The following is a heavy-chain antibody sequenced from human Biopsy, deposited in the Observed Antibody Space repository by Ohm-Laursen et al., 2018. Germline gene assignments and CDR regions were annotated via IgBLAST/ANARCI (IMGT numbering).Heavy chain of an antibody. D-gene: IGHD6-19*01. CDR3: ATSRSGRALGDS. CDR1: ENPFSTHY. J-gene: IGHJ4*02. V-gene: IGHV1-46*01. Sequence: ASSVKVSCKVAENPFSTHYIHWVRQAPGQGLEWVEVINPGGGGTNYTQKFQDRVTVTRDTSTSAVYMELTDLLSEDTAVYYCATSRSGRALGDSWGQGTLVTVSS. CDR2: INPGGGGT.